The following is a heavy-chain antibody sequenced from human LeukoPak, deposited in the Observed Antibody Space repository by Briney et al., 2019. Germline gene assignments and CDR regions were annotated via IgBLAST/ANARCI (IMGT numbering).Heavy chain of an antibody. CDR1: GGSISSGDYY. CDR3: ASNAYCGGDCYSFHFDY. J-gene: IGHJ4*02. V-gene: IGHV4-30-4*01. D-gene: IGHD2-21*02. CDR2: IYYSGST. Sequence: PSETLSLTCTVSGGSISSGDYYWSWIRQPPGKGLEWIGYIYYSGSTYYNPSLKSRVTIPVDTSKNQFSLKLSSVTAADTAVYYCASNAYCGGDCYSFHFDYWGQGTLVTVSS.